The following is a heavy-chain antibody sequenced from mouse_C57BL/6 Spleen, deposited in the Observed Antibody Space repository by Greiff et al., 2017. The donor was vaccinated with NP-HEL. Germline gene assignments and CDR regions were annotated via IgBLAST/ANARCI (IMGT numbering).Heavy chain of an antibody. CDR3: ARELGREEYYAMDY. V-gene: IGHV3-6*01. CDR2: ISYDGSN. CDR1: GYSITSGYY. Sequence: DVKLQESGPGLVKPSQSLSLTCSVTGYSITSGYYWNWIRQFPGNKLEWMGYISYDGSNNYNPSLKNRISITRDTSKNQFFLKLNSVTTEDTATYYCARELGREEYYAMDYWGQGTSVTVSS. J-gene: IGHJ4*01. D-gene: IGHD4-1*01.